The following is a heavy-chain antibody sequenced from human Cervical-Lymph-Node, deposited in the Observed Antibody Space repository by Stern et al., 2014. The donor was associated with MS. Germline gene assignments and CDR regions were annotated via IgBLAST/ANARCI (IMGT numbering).Heavy chain of an antibody. CDR3: ARHQAGIAGN. J-gene: IGHJ4*02. CDR2: IVPILATA. V-gene: IGHV1-69*01. D-gene: IGHD6-13*01. Sequence: QLVQSGAEVKKPGSSVKVSCKVSGGAINSFDISWVRQAPGQGPEWLGDIVPILATANFAQKFQGRVSFTADDSTNTAYMELSSLRSDDTAVYYCARHQAGIAGNWGQGTLVIVSS. CDR1: GGAINSFD.